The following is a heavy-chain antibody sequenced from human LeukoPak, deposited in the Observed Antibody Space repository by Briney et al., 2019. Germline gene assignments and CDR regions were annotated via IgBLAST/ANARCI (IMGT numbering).Heavy chain of an antibody. D-gene: IGHD6-19*01. CDR1: GGSISSSSYY. CDR2: IYYSGST. V-gene: IGHV4-39*07. CDR3: ARAIAVANPESIDAFDI. J-gene: IGHJ3*02. Sequence: SETLSLTCTVSGGSISSSSYYWGWIRQPPGKGLEWIGSIYYSGSTYYNPSLKSRVTISVDTSKNQFSLKLSSVTAADTAVYYCARAIAVANPESIDAFDIWGQGTMVTVSS.